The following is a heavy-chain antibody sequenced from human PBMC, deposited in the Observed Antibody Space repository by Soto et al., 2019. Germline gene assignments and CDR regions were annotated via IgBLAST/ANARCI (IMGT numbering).Heavy chain of an antibody. Sequence: QVQLVQSGAEVKKPGASVEVSCKASGYTFTSYGISWVRQAPGQGLEWMGWISAYNGNTNYAQKLQGRVTMTTDTSTSTAYMELRSLRSDDTAVYYCARYCSSTSCYATWFDPWGQGTLVTVSS. D-gene: IGHD2-2*01. CDR3: ARYCSSTSCYATWFDP. CDR2: ISAYNGNT. V-gene: IGHV1-18*01. J-gene: IGHJ5*02. CDR1: GYTFTSYG.